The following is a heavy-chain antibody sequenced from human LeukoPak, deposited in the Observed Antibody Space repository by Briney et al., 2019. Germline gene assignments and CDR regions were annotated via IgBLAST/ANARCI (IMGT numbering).Heavy chain of an antibody. CDR2: IKYDGSEK. J-gene: IGHJ5*01. CDR1: GFAFSNYW. Sequence: GGSLRLSCTGSGFAFSNYWMSWVRQAPGKGLEWVANIKYDGSEKYYVDSAKGRLTISRDNAKNSLYLQMNSLRAEDTAVYYCAREPVRKRWFDSWGQGTLVTVSS. D-gene: IGHD3-10*01. CDR3: AREPVRKRWFDS. V-gene: IGHV3-7*03.